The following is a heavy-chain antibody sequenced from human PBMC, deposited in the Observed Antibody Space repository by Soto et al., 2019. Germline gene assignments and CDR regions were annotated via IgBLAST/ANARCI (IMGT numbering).Heavy chain of an antibody. J-gene: IGHJ4*02. D-gene: IGHD3-3*01. CDR3: ARDTGITIFGVVTPPAFFDY. CDR2: IIPILGIA. Sequence: SVKVSCKAFGGSFSSYTISWVRQAPGQALEWMGRIIPILGIANYAQKFQGRVTITADKSTSTAYMELSSLRSEDTAVYYCARDTGITIFGVVTPPAFFDYWGQGTLVTVSS. V-gene: IGHV1-69*04. CDR1: GGSFSSYT.